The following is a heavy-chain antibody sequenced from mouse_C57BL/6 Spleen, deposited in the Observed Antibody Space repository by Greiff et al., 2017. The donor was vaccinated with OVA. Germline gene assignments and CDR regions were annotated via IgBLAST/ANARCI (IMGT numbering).Heavy chain of an antibody. V-gene: IGHV2-9-1*01. CDR2: IWTGGGT. CDR1: GFSLTSYA. J-gene: IGHJ4*01. Sequence: VQVVESGPGLVAPSQSLSITCTVSGFSLTSYAISWVRQPPGKGLEWLGVIWTGGGTNYNSALKSRLSISKDNSKSQVFLKMNSLQTDDTARYYCARTAQALYYAMDYWGQGTSVTVSS. CDR3: ARTAQALYYAMDY. D-gene: IGHD3-2*02.